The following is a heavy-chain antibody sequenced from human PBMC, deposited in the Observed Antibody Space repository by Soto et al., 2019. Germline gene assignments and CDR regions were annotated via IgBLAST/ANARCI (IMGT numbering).Heavy chain of an antibody. Sequence: GGSLRLSCAASGFTFRSFTVKWVRQSPGKGLEWVSTISSNSSYIYYTDALRGRFTISRDNAKNSLHLQMNSLRAEDTAVYYCTRDASRDSSARGWFDPWGPGTLVTVSS. J-gene: IGHJ5*02. D-gene: IGHD6-13*01. CDR3: TRDASRDSSARGWFDP. V-gene: IGHV3-21*01. CDR1: GFTFRSFT. CDR2: ISSNSSYI.